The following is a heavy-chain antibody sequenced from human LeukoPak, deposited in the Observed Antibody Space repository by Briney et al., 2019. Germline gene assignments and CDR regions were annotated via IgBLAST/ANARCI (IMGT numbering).Heavy chain of an antibody. CDR3: TSIKRGDIFGYFDF. CDR2: MYYTGMS. J-gene: IGHJ4*02. V-gene: IGHV4-59*01. Sequence: SETLSLICTFSGGSISSYHWNWIRQTPGKGLEWIGYMYYTGMSNYNPSLKSRVAISVDSSKNQFFLKVTSVTAADTAIYYCTSIKRGDIFGYFDFWGQGTLVTVSS. CDR1: GGSISSYH. D-gene: IGHD5-18*01.